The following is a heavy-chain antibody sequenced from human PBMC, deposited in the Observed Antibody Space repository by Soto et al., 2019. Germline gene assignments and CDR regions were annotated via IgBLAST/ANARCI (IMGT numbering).Heavy chain of an antibody. CDR1: GGTFSSYT. V-gene: IGHV1-69*02. D-gene: IGHD3-10*01. Sequence: QVQLEQSGAEVKKPGSSVKVSCKASGGTFSSYTINWVRQAPGQGLEWMGRIIPIFGVTNYAQKFRGGVTIPADRATSTAYLELSSLRNTDTDVYYCIWASGRQAREWGKGTLVSVSS. CDR3: IWASGRQARE. CDR2: IIPIFGVT. J-gene: IGHJ4*02.